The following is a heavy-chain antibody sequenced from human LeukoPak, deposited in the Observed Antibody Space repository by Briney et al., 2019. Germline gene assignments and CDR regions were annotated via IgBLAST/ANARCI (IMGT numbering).Heavy chain of an antibody. CDR3: AKDRAVHYYDSSAFDI. CDR1: GFTFSSYG. V-gene: IGHV3-33*06. J-gene: IGHJ3*02. CDR2: IWYDGSNK. D-gene: IGHD3-22*01. Sequence: GGSLRLSXAASGFTFSSYGMHWVRQAPGKGLEWVAVIWYDGSNKYYADSVKGRFTISRDNSKNTLYLQMNSLRAEDTAVYYCAKDRAVHYYDSSAFDIWGQGTMVTVSS.